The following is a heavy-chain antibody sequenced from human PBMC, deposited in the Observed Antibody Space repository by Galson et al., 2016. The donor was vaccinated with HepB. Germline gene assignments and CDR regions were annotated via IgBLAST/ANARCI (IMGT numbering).Heavy chain of an antibody. CDR1: GGSISGYY. V-gene: IGHV4-34*12. CDR3: ATRRPVGPFDI. D-gene: IGHD1-26*01. CDR2: IVHSGTT. Sequence: ETLSLTCAIYGGSISGYYWCWIRQPPERGLEWIGVIVHSGTTSYNPSPKRRVTISVDTSKNKFSLRLSSVTAADTAIYYCATRRPVGPFDIWGQGTMVTVSS. J-gene: IGHJ3*02.